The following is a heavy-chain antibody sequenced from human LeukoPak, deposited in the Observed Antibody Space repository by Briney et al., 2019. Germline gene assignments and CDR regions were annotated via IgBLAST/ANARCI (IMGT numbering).Heavy chain of an antibody. CDR2: IYSSGNT. Sequence: SETLSLTCTVSGGSISSYYWGWIRQPAGKGLEWIGRIYSSGNTNYNPSLKSRVTMSVETPKNQFSLKLSFVTAADTAVYYCARGGSYYGDHQFDYWGQGTLVTVSS. CDR1: GGSISSYY. D-gene: IGHD1-26*01. V-gene: IGHV4-4*07. CDR3: ARGGSYYGDHQFDY. J-gene: IGHJ4*02.